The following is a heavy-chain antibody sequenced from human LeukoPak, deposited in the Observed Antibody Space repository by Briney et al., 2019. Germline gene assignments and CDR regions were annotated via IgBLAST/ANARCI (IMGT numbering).Heavy chain of an antibody. V-gene: IGHV3-21*01. J-gene: IGHJ4*02. CDR2: ISGSSDYI. D-gene: IGHD1-1*01. CDR3: ARDPVPATARHFDY. Sequence: PGGSLRLSCAASGFPFSDYSMNWVRQAPGKGLEWVSSISGSSDYIYSADSVKGRFTISRDNSKNTLYLQMNSLRGEDTGVYYCARDPVPATARHFDYWGQGTLVTVSS. CDR1: GFPFSDYS.